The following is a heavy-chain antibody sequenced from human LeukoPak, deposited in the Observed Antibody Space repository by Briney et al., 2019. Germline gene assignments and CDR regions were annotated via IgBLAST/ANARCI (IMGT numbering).Heavy chain of an antibody. J-gene: IGHJ4*02. V-gene: IGHV3-43*01. CDR1: GFTFRNFM. D-gene: IGHD5-24*01. CDR3: AKDRGNYRGFDY. CDR2: ITWDGGHT. Sequence: GESLRLSCAASGFTFRNFMMHWVRQAPGKGLEWVSHITWDGGHTLYADSVKGRFTISRDNSKNSLSLQMNSLTTEDTAFYYCAKDRGNYRGFDYWGQGTLVTVSS.